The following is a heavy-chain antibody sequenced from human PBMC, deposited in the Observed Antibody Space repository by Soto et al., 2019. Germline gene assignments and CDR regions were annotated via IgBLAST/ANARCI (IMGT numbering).Heavy chain of an antibody. CDR1: GYTFTSYD. Sequence: GASVKVSCKASGYTFTSYDINWVRQATGQGLEWMGWMNPNSGNTGYAQKFQGGVTMTRNTSISTAYMELSSLRSEDTAVYYCARGGGYDFWSGYYPNYYYYGMDVWGQGTTVTVS. CDR3: ARGGGYDFWSGYYPNYYYYGMDV. J-gene: IGHJ6*02. D-gene: IGHD3-3*01. CDR2: MNPNSGNT. V-gene: IGHV1-8*01.